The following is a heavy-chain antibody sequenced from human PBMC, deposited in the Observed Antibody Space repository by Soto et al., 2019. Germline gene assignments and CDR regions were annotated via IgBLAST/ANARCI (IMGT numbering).Heavy chain of an antibody. J-gene: IGHJ4*02. CDR1: GGSFSGYY. CDR2: INHSGST. V-gene: IGHV4-34*01. D-gene: IGHD3-22*01. CDR3: ARGRVSVMAY. Sequence: SETLSLTCAVYGGSFSGYYWSWIRQPPGKGLEWIGEINHSGSTNYNPSLKSRVTISVDTSKNQFSLKLSSVTAADTAVYYCARGRVSVMAYWGQGTLVTV.